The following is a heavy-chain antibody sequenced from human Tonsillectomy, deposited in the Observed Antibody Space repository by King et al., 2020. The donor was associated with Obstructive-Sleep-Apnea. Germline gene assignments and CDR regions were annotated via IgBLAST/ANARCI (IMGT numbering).Heavy chain of an antibody. CDR2: IFPADSDT. J-gene: IGHJ6*02. CDR3: ARQQSYYYGMDV. D-gene: IGHD6-19*01. CDR1: GYSFTSYW. V-gene: IGHV5-51*01. Sequence: QLVQSGTEVKKPGESLRISCKDSGYSFTSYWIAWVRQMPGKGLEWMGIIFPADSDTRYNPSFQGRVTISADKAISTPYLQWGSLKASDTAMYYCARQQSYYYGMDVWGQGTTVTVSS.